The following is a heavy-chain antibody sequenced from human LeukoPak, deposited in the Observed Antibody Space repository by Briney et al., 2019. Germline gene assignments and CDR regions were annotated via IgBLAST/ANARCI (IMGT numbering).Heavy chain of an antibody. CDR1: GGSISSYY. CDR3: ARENTDFWSGYDPRYYGMDV. Sequence: SETLSLTCTVSGGSISSYYWSWIRQPPGKGLEWIGYIYYSGSTNYNPSLKSRVTISVDTSKNQFSLKLSSVTAEDTAVYYCARENTDFWSGYDPRYYGMDVWGQGTTVTVSS. V-gene: IGHV4-59*01. D-gene: IGHD3-3*01. J-gene: IGHJ6*02. CDR2: IYYSGST.